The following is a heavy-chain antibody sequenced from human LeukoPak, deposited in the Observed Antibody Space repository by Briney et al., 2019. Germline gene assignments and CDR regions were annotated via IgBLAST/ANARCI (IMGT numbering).Heavy chain of an antibody. CDR1: GFTFSSYG. CDR2: IWYDGSNK. D-gene: IGHD3-16*02. V-gene: IGHV3-33*01. CDR3: ARDIVMKAFDI. Sequence: PGRSLRLSCAASGFTFSSYGMHWVRQAPGKGLEWVAVIWYDGSNKYYADSVKGRFTISRDNSKNTLYLQMNSLRAEDTAVYYCARDIVMKAFDIWGQGTMVTVSS. J-gene: IGHJ3*02.